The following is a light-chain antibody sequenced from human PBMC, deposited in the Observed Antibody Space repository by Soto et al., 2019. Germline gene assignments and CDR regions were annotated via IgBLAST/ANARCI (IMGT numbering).Light chain of an antibody. J-gene: IGLJ2*01. CDR2: DDS. Sequence: SYELTQPPSVSVAPGQTARITCGGNNIGSKSVHWYQQKPGQAPMLVVYDDSDRPSGIPERFSGSNSGNTATLTISRVEAXXXXXXYXHVWDGSSDLVVFGGGTKLTVL. V-gene: IGLV3-21*02. CDR1: NIGSKS. CDR3: HVWDGSSDLVV.